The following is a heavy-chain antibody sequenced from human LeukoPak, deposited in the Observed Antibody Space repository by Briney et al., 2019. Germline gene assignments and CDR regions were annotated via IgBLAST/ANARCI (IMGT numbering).Heavy chain of an antibody. J-gene: IGHJ4*02. CDR2: IYHSGST. CDR3: ARLYCSGGSCYYGSFYFDY. CDR1: GYSISSGYY. V-gene: IGHV4-38-2*02. Sequence: SETLSLTCTVSGYSISSGYYWGWIRQPPGKGLEWIGSIYHSGSTYYNPSLKSRVTISVDTSKNQFSLKLSSVTAADTAVYYCARLYCSGGSCYYGSFYFDYWGQGTLVTVSS. D-gene: IGHD2-15*01.